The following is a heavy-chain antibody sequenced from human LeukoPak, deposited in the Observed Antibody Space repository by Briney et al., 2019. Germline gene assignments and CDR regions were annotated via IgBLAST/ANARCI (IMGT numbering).Heavy chain of an antibody. CDR1: GASISSGRNY. CDR3: ARDPSGSYSSEAWFDY. D-gene: IGHD1-26*01. CDR2: IYTSGST. Sequence: SETLSLTCTVFGASISSGRNYWRWIRQPAGKGLEWVGRIYTSGSTNYNPSLKSRVTISVDTSKNQFSLKLSSVTAADTAVYYCARDPSGSYSSEAWFDYWGQGTLVTVSS. V-gene: IGHV4-61*02. J-gene: IGHJ4*02.